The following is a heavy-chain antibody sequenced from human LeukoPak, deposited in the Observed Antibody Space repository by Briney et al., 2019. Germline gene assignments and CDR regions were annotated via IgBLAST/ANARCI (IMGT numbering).Heavy chain of an antibody. D-gene: IGHD2-15*01. CDR2: IYYSGST. V-gene: IGHV4-30-4*08. CDR1: GGSISSGDYY. Sequence: SETLSLTCTVSGGSISSGDYYWSWIRQPPGKGLEWIGYIYYSGSTYYNPSLKSRVTISVDTSKNQFSLKLSSATAADTAVYYCARVGEVVLRVRYYYMDVWGKGTTVTVSS. J-gene: IGHJ6*03. CDR3: ARVGEVVLRVRYYYMDV.